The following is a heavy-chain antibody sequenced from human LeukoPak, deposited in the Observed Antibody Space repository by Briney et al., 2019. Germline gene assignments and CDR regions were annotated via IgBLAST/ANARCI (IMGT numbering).Heavy chain of an antibody. V-gene: IGHV4-39*07. D-gene: IGHD2-15*01. CDR3: ARGGRSDIGPYFDY. J-gene: IGHJ4*02. CDR2: IYYSGST. CDR1: GGSISSSSYY. Sequence: SETLSLTCTVSGGSISSSSYYWGWIRQPPGKGLEWIGSIYYSGSTYYNPSLKSRVTISVDTSKNQFSLKLSSVTAADTAVYYCARGGRSDIGPYFDYRGQGTLVTVSS.